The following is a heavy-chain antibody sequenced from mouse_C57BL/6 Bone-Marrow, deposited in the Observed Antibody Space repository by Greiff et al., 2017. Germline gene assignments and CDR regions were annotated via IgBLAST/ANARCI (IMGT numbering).Heavy chain of an antibody. V-gene: IGHV2-2*01. CDR2: IWSGGST. CDR1: GFSLTSYG. CDR3: ARKGFAY. Sequence: VQLQQSGPGLVQPSQSLSITCTVSGFSLTSYGVHWVRQSPGKGLEWLGVIWSGGSTYYNAAFISRLSISKDNSKSQVFFKMNSLQADDTAIYYCARKGFAYWGQGTLVTVSA. J-gene: IGHJ3*01.